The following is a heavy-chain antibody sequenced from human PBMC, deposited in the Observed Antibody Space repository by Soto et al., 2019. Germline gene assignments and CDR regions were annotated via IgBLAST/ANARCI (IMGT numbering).Heavy chain of an antibody. Sequence: EVQLVESGGGLIQPGGSLRLSCAASGFIVSSKYMSWVRQAPGKGLEWVSVIYSIGSTYYADSVKCRFTISRDNSKNTLFLQMNSLRGEDTAVYYCAGRLAANARVVDVWGQWTTVTVSS. D-gene: IGHD2-8*01. CDR3: AGRLAANARVVDV. CDR2: IYSIGST. V-gene: IGHV3-53*01. CDR1: GFIVSSKY. J-gene: IGHJ6*02.